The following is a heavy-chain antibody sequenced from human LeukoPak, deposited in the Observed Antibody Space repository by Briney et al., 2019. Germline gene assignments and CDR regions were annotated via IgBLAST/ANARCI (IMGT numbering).Heavy chain of an antibody. CDR3: AKDLLQTFFFDSSGYYSGAFGM. CDR2: MYSGCST. V-gene: IGHV3-53*01. J-gene: IGHJ3*02. Sequence: GGCLRLSCAASGFTVSSNYMSWVRQAPGKGLEWVSVMYSGCSTYYADSVKGRFTISRDNSKNTLSLHMNTLRAEDTAVYYCAKDLLQTFFFDSSGYYSGAFGMWGQGTMVTVS. CDR1: GFTVSSNY. D-gene: IGHD3-22*01.